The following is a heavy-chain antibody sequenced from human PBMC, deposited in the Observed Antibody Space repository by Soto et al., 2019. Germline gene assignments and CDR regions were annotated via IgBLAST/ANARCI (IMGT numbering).Heavy chain of an antibody. V-gene: IGHV4-39*01. Sequence: PSETLSLTCTVSGGSISSSSYYWGWIRQPPGKGLEWIGSIYYSGSTYYNPSLKSRVTISVDTSKNQFSLKLSSVTAADTAVYYCARPVVVVAATSYNWFDPWGQGTLVTVSS. CDR2: IYYSGST. D-gene: IGHD2-15*01. CDR3: ARPVVVVAATSYNWFDP. CDR1: GGSISSSSYY. J-gene: IGHJ5*02.